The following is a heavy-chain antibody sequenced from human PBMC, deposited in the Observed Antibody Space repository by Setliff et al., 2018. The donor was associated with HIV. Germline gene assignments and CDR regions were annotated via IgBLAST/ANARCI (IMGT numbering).Heavy chain of an antibody. Sequence: PGESLKISCKGSGYSFTNYWIGWVRQMPGKGLEWMGVIYPGDSVTRYGPSFQGQVTISADKSINTAYLQWSSLKASDTAIYYCAAGGGGTYYYFDYWGQGTLVTVSS. CDR3: AAGGGGTYYYFDY. J-gene: IGHJ4*02. D-gene: IGHD1-1*01. CDR2: IYPGDSVT. CDR1: GYSFTNYW. V-gene: IGHV5-51*01.